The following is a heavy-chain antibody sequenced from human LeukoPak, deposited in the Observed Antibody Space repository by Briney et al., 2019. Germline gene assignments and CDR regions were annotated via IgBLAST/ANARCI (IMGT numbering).Heavy chain of an antibody. Sequence: PGGSLRLSCVASGFTFSSHAMSWVRQAPGKGLEWVSVISSSGGTTYYADSVKGRFTISRDNSKKTLYLQMNSLRAEDTAVYYCTKPVVGYPYGMDVWGQGTTVTVSS. J-gene: IGHJ6*02. CDR3: TKPVVGYPYGMDV. CDR1: GFTFSSHA. D-gene: IGHD2-8*02. CDR2: ISSSGGTT. V-gene: IGHV3-23*01.